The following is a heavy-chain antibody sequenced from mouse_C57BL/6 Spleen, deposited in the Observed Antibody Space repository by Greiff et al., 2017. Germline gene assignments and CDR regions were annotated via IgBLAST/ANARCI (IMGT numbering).Heavy chain of an antibody. CDR2: IDPNSGGT. CDR3: ARDSNYPYYFDY. CDR1: GYTFTSYW. D-gene: IGHD2-5*01. Sequence: VKQSCKASGYTFTSYWMHWVKQRPGRGLEWIGRIDPNSGGTKYNEKFKSKATLTVDKPSSTAYMQLSSLTSEDSAVYYCARDSNYPYYFDYWGQGTTLTVSS. J-gene: IGHJ2*01. V-gene: IGHV1-72*01.